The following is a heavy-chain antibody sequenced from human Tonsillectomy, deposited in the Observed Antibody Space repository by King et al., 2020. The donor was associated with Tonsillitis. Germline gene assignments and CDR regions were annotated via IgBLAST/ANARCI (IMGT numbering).Heavy chain of an antibody. Sequence: VQLQQWGAGLLKPSETLSLTCAVYGGSFSGYYWSWIRQPPGKGREWIGEVSHNGNTNYHPSLKSRVTISVDTSKNQFSLKLSSVTAADTAVYYCARGHYGEMGFDYWGQGTRVTVSS. CDR3: ARGHYGEMGFDY. V-gene: IGHV4-34*01. J-gene: IGHJ4*02. CDR2: VSHNGNT. CDR1: GGSFSGYY. D-gene: IGHD4-17*01.